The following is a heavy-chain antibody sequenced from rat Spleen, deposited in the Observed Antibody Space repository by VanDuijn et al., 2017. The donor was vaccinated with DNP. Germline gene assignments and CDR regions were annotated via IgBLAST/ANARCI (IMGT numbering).Heavy chain of an antibody. CDR3: ARPDY. Sequence: EVQLVESGGDLVQPGRSLKLSCAASGFTFSNYYMAWVRQAPTKGLDWVATISYDGSTTNYRDSVKGRITVSRDNAKSTLYLQMDSLRSEDTATYYCARPDYWGQGVMVTVSS. CDR2: ISYDGSTT. J-gene: IGHJ2*01. V-gene: IGHV5-7*01. CDR1: GFTFSNYY.